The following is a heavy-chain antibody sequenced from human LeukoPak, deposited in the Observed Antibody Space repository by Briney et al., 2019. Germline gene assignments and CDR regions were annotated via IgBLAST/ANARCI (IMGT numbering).Heavy chain of an antibody. V-gene: IGHV3-21*01. Sequence: GGSLRLSCAASGFTFSSYSMNWVRQAPGKGLEWVSSISSSSSYIYYADSVKGRFTISRDNAKNSLYLQMNSLRAEDTAVYYCAFSSVLGANGYFDYWGQGTLVTVSS. CDR1: GFTFSSYS. D-gene: IGHD3-16*01. CDR3: AFSSVLGANGYFDY. J-gene: IGHJ4*02. CDR2: ISSSSSYI.